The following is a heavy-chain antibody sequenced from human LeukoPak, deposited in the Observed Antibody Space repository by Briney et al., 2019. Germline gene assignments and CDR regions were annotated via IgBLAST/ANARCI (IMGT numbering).Heavy chain of an antibody. CDR1: GFTFSNYA. J-gene: IGHJ4*02. V-gene: IGHV3-30-3*01. CDR3: ASGYCTNDVCYTGGFDY. Sequence: PERTLRLSCAASGFTFSNYAMHWVPEAAGKGLEWLAVISYNGISKYYADSVKGRVTISRDNSKNTVYLQMNSLRAEDSAVYYCASGYCTNDVCYTGGFDYWGQVTLVTVS. CDR2: ISYNGISK. D-gene: IGHD2-8*01.